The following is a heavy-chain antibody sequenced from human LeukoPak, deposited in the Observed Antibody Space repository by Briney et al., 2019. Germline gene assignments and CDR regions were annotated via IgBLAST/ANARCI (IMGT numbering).Heavy chain of an antibody. CDR2: ISGGVGST. D-gene: IGHD2-2*01. V-gene: IGHV3-23*01. CDR1: GFTFSSYA. Sequence: PGGSLRLSCAASGFTFSSYAMSGVRQAPGKGLKWVSAISGGVGSTYYADSVKGRFTISRDNSKNTLYLQMNSLRAEDTAVYYCALGYCSSTSCFGFDYWGQGTLVTVSS. J-gene: IGHJ4*02. CDR3: ALGYCSSTSCFGFDY.